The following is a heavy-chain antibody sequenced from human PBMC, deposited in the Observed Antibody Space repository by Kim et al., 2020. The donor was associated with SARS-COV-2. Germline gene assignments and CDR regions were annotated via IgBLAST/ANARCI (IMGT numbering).Heavy chain of an antibody. Sequence: GGSLRLSCAASGFTFSSYGMHWVRQAPGKGLEWVAVIWYDGSNKYYADSVKGRFTISRDNSKNTLYLQMNSLRAEDTAVYYCAKDLSKLWFGEFLFDPWGQGTLVTVSS. D-gene: IGHD3-10*01. CDR3: AKDLSKLWFGEFLFDP. CDR1: GFTFSSYG. J-gene: IGHJ5*02. CDR2: IWYDGSNK. V-gene: IGHV3-33*06.